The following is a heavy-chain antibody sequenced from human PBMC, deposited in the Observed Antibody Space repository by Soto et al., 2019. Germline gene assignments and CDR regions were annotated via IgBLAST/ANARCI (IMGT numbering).Heavy chain of an antibody. V-gene: IGHV3-23*01. CDR1: GFIFSDYA. Sequence: EVQLLESEGGLVQPGRSLRLSCAASGFIFSDYAMSWVRQAPGKGLEWVSALSGSGSNTYYADSVKGRFTISRDNVKNTVSLQMNNPTAENTAVYYCAKGGVTRSYYYAMDVWGQGTTVTVSS. J-gene: IGHJ6*02. CDR2: LSGSGSNT. CDR3: AKGGVTRSYYYAMDV.